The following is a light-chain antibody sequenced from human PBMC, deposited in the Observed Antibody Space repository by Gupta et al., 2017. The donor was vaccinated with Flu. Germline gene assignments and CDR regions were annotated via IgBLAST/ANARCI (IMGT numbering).Light chain of an antibody. Sequence: SYELPQPPPVSVSPGQTARLTCRGDALPKQYGSWYQQKPGQAPGLVIYKDSERPSGIPERFSGSSSGTTVTLTISGVQAEDEADYDCQSADSSGTDEVVGGGTKLTVL. J-gene: IGLJ3*02. CDR2: KDS. CDR1: ALPKQY. CDR3: QSADSSGTDEV. V-gene: IGLV3-25*02.